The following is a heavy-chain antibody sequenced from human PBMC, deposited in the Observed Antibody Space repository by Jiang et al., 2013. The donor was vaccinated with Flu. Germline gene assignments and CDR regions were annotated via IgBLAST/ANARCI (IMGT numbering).Heavy chain of an antibody. CDR2: IYYSGIT. D-gene: IGHD1-26*01. CDR1: GGSISSYY. Sequence: GSGLVKPSETLSLTCTVSGGSISSYYWSWIRQPPGKGLEWIGYIYYSGITNYNPSLKSRVTISVDTSTNQFSLKLTSVTAADTAVYYCARGALSNYWFFDYWGQGTLTTVSS. CDR3: ARGALSNYWFFDY. J-gene: IGHJ4*02. V-gene: IGHV4-59*01.